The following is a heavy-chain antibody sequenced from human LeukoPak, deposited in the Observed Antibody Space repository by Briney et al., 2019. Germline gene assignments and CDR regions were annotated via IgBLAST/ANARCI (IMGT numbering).Heavy chain of an antibody. CDR1: GYTFTSYD. CDR3: ARGQYSSGWYPTSDY. CDR2: MNPNSGNT. Sequence: ASVKVSCKASGYTFTSYDINWVRQAPGQGLEWMGWMNPNSGNTGYAQKFQGRVTMTRNTSISTAYMELSSLRSEDTAVYYCARGQYSSGWYPTSDYWGQGTLVTVSS. D-gene: IGHD6-19*01. J-gene: IGHJ4*02. V-gene: IGHV1-8*01.